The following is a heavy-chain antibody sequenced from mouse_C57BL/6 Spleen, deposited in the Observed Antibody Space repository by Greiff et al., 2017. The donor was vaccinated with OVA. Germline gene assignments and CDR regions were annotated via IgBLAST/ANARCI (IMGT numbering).Heavy chain of an antibody. CDR1: VYTFTSYW. CDR2: IHPNRGST. CDR3: ARQSQELPAWFAY. D-gene: IGHD2-1*01. V-gene: IGHV1-64*01. Sequence: QVQLQQPGAELVKPGASVKLSCKASVYTFTSYWMHWVKQRPGQGLEWIGMIHPNRGSTNYNEKFTSKATLTVDTYSSTAYMQLSSLTSEDSSVYYCARQSQELPAWFAYWGQGTLVTVSA. J-gene: IGHJ3*01.